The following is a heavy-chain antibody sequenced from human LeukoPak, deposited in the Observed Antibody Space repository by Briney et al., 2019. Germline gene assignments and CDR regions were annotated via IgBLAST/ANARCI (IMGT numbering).Heavy chain of an antibody. Sequence: SETLSLTCTVSGGAISSSSYYWSWIRQPAGKGLEWIGRIYASGSSNYNPSLKSRVTMSVDTSKNQFSLKLSSVTAADAAMYYCARVSGFSYGWFFFDYWGQGTLVTVSS. J-gene: IGHJ4*02. D-gene: IGHD5-18*01. CDR1: GGAISSSSYY. CDR2: IYASGSS. CDR3: ARVSGFSYGWFFFDY. V-gene: IGHV4-61*02.